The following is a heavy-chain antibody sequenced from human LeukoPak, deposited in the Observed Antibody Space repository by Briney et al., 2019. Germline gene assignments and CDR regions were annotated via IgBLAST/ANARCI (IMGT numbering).Heavy chain of an antibody. V-gene: IGHV3-30-3*01. Sequence: PGRSLRLSCAASGFTFGAYAMHWVRQAPGKGLEWVAFLSYDGRIKGYADSVKGRFTVSRDNPKNTLYLQMNNLRVEDTAVYYCARDISERYSVDYWGQGTLVTVSS. D-gene: IGHD1-26*01. CDR1: GFTFGAYA. J-gene: IGHJ4*02. CDR2: LSYDGRIK. CDR3: ARDISERYSVDY.